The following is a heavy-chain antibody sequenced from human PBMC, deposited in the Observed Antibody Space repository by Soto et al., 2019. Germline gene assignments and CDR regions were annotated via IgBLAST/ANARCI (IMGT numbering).Heavy chain of an antibody. V-gene: IGHV4-4*07. Sequence: TPSLTCTVFGGSISSYYWSWIRQPAGKGLEWIGRMYTSGSTNYNPSLKSRVTMSIATAKNKFSLKLSSVTAADTAVYYCARELGRYNCNVESWFDPWGQGTLVNVSS. CDR3: ARELGRYNCNVESWFDP. J-gene: IGHJ5*02. D-gene: IGHD1-1*01. CDR2: MYTSGST. CDR1: GGSISSYY.